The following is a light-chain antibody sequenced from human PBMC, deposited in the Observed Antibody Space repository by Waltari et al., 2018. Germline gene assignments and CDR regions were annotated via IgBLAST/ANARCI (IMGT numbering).Light chain of an antibody. CDR1: FSNIGAGHA. V-gene: IGLV1-40*03. CDR3: QSYDNKLKV. CDR2: INN. J-gene: IGLJ6*01. Sequence: QSVLTQPPSVSGAPGQTVTISCTGAFSNIGAGHAVHWYQRLPGAAPKLLIHINNNRPSGVPARFSGSRSGASASLIIAGLQSEDEADYYCQSYDNKLKVFGSGTKVNVL.